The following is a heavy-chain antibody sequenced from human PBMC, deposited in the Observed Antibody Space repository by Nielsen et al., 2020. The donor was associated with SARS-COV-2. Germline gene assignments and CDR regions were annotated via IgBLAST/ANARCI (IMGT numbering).Heavy chain of an antibody. J-gene: IGHJ6*02. CDR3: ARWIFGVVIWRSRYYYYGMDV. D-gene: IGHD3-3*01. CDR1: GGTFSSYA. Sequence: SVKVSCKASGGTFSSYAISWVRQAPGQGLEWMGGIIPIFGTANYAQKFQGRVTITADESTSTAYMELSSLRSEDTAVYYCARWIFGVVIWRSRYYYYGMDVWGQGTTVTVSS. V-gene: IGHV1-69*13. CDR2: IIPIFGTA.